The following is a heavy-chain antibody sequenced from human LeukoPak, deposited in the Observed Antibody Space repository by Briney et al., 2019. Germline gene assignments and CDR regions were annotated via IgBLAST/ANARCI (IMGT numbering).Heavy chain of an antibody. V-gene: IGHV4-59*08. J-gene: IGHJ4*02. CDR2: IDHRGSA. Sequence: SETLSLTCTVPGDSISSYYGSWVRQPPGKGLEWVGYIDHRGSANYNPSLNSRVSISVDRSKSQFSLRLSSVTAADTAIYYCARQYDGKRPPDYWGQGTLVTVSS. CDR3: ARQYDGKRPPDY. CDR1: GDSISSYY. D-gene: IGHD6-25*01.